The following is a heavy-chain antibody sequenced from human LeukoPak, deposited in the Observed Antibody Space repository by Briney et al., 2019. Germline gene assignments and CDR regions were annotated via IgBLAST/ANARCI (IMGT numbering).Heavy chain of an antibody. J-gene: IGHJ4*02. D-gene: IGHD5-24*01. CDR1: GGTFSSYA. CDR3: ATGAGLQLRTPPDY. CDR2: IIPIFGTA. V-gene: IGHV1-69*13. Sequence: ASVKVSCKASGGTFSSYAISWVRQAPGQGLEWMGGIIPIFGTANYAQKFRGRVTITADESTSTAYMELSSLRSEDTAVYYCATGAGLQLRTPPDYWGQGTLVTVSS.